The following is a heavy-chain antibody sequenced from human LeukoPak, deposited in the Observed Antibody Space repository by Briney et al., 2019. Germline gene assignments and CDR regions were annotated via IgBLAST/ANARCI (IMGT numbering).Heavy chain of an antibody. CDR1: GFTFSSYE. D-gene: IGHD3-10*02. CDR2: FSSSGSNI. J-gene: IGHJ6*04. CDR3: AERGITMVGGV. V-gene: IGHV3-48*03. Sequence: GGSLRLSCAASGFTFSSYEKNWVRQAPGKGLEWGSYFSSSGSNIYYVDSGKGRFTISRDNAKNSLYLQMNSLSAEDTAVYYCAERGITMVGGVWGKGTTVTISS.